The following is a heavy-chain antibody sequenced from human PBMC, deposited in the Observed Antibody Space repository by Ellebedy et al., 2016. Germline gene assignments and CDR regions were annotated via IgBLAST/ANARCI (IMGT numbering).Heavy chain of an antibody. D-gene: IGHD2-21*02. CDR1: GFSLSTSGVG. Sequence: SGPTLVKPTQTLTLTCTFSGFSLSTSGVGVGWIRQPPGKALEWLALIYWDDDKRYSPSLKSRLTITKDTSKNQVVLTMTNMDPVDTATYYCAHRYCGGDPCPFDPWGQGTLVTVSS. CDR2: IYWDDDK. CDR3: AHRYCGGDPCPFDP. J-gene: IGHJ5*02. V-gene: IGHV2-5*02.